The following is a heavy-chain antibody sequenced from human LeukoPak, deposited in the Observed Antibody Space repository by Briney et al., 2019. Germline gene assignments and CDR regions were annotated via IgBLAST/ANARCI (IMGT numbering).Heavy chain of an antibody. Sequence: GGSLRLSCAASGFTFRSYSMHWVRQAPGKGREWVSSISSSSSYIYYADSVKGRFTISRDNAKNSLYLQMNSLRSEDTAVYYCARDAEYSSSLADYWGQGTLVTVSS. D-gene: IGHD6-6*01. J-gene: IGHJ4*02. CDR2: ISSSSSYI. V-gene: IGHV3-21*01. CDR3: ARDAEYSSSLADY. CDR1: GFTFRSYS.